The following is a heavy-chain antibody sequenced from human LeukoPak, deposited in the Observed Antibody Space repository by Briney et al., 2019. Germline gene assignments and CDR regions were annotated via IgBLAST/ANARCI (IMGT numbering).Heavy chain of an antibody. D-gene: IGHD4-17*01. J-gene: IGHJ1*01. CDR2: ISGSGGGT. Sequence: PVGSLRLSCAASGVTFCSYAMSWVGQAPGKGLKCVSAISGSGGGTYDSDSGKGRFTISRDNSKNTLYLQMNSLRAEDTAVYYGAKDFAPPPGNDYGDPWPFQHWGQGTLVTVSS. CDR3: AKDFAPPPGNDYGDPWPFQH. V-gene: IGHV3-23*01. CDR1: GVTFCSYA.